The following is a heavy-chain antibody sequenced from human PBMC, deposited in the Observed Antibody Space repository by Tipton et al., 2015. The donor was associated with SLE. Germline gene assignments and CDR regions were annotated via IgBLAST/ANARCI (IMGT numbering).Heavy chain of an antibody. Sequence: TLSLTCTVSGDSINSDGYFWTWIRHPPGKGLEWIGYIYYSGSTYYNPSLQSRLTMSVDTSRNQFSLKLTSVTAAATAVYFCARFDYSNWDDYWGQGTLVTVSS. D-gene: IGHD4-11*01. CDR2: IYYSGST. V-gene: IGHV4-31*03. CDR3: ARFDYSNWDDY. CDR1: GDSINSDGYF. J-gene: IGHJ4*02.